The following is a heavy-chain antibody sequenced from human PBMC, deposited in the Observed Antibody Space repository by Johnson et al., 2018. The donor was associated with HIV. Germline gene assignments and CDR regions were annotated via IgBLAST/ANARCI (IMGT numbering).Heavy chain of an antibody. D-gene: IGHD6-13*01. J-gene: IGHJ3*02. CDR2: IKSKTDGGTT. V-gene: IGHV3-15*01. CDR1: GFTISSNY. Sequence: VQMVESGGGLIQPGGSLRLSCAASGFTISSNYMSWVRQAPGKGLEWVGRIKSKTDGGTTDYAAPVKGRFTISRDDSKNTLYLQMNSLRAEDTAVYYCARGGGSSSWYQADAFDIWGQGTMVTVSS. CDR3: ARGGGSSSWYQADAFDI.